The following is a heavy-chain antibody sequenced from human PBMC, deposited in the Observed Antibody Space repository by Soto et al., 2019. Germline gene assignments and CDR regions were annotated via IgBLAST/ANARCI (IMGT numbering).Heavy chain of an antibody. V-gene: IGHV1-2*02. CDR1: GYTFTDYF. CDR2: INPKSRGT. J-gene: IGHJ5*02. CDR3: ARVTLKAGNWFDP. Sequence: QVQLVQSGAEVKKPGASVKVSCKASGYTFTDYFIHWVRQAPGQGFEWMGWINPKSRGTNYAQKLQGRVTMARDTSNSTAYRELRGLRSDDTAVYYCARVTLKAGNWFDPWGQVTLVTVSS. D-gene: IGHD6-19*01.